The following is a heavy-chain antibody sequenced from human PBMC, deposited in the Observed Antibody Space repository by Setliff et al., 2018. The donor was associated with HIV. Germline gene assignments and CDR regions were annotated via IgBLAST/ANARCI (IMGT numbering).Heavy chain of an antibody. Sequence: KPSETLSLTCTVSGGSISSYYWSWIRQPPGKGLEWIGYIYYSGSTNYNPSLKSRVTISVDTSKNQSSLKLSSVIAADTAVYYCARIFGDQGYYYGMDVWGQGTTVTVSS. D-gene: IGHD3-3*01. V-gene: IGHV4-59*01. J-gene: IGHJ6*02. CDR2: IYYSGST. CDR3: ARIFGDQGYYYGMDV. CDR1: GGSISSYY.